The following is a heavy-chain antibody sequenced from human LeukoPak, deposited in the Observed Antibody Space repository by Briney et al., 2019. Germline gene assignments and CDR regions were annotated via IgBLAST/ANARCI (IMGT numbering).Heavy chain of an antibody. D-gene: IGHD4-23*01. CDR2: IYYSGST. J-gene: IGHJ4*02. Sequence: SETLSLTCTVSGGSISSGDYYWSWIRQPPGKGLEWIGYIYYSGSTYYNPSLKSRVTISVDTSKNQLSLKLSSVTAADTAVYYCARGGNRYGGNSFDYWGQGTLVTVSS. V-gene: IGHV4-30-4*08. CDR3: ARGGNRYGGNSFDY. CDR1: GGSISSGDYY.